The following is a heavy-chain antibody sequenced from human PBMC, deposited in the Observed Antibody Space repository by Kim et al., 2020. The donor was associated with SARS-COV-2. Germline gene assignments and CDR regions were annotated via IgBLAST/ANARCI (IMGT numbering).Heavy chain of an antibody. V-gene: IGHV4-30-4*01. CDR3: ARDASGTAMDTPFDY. Sequence: SETLSLTCTVSGGSISSGDYYWSWIRQPPGKGLEWIGYIYYSGSTYYNPSLKSRVTISVDTSKNQFSLKLSSVTAADTAVYYCARDASGTAMDTPFDYWGQGTLVTVSS. D-gene: IGHD5-18*01. CDR2: IYYSGST. CDR1: GGSISSGDYY. J-gene: IGHJ4*02.